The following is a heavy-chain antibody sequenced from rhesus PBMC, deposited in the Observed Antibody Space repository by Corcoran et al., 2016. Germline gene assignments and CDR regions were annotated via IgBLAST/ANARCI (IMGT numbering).Heavy chain of an antibody. CDR2: IDGNIAGT. CDR3: ARQVYSGSSPFDY. CDR1: GGSISGYY. J-gene: IGHJ4*01. D-gene: IGHD3-16*01. Sequence: QLQLQESGPGLVKPSETLSLTCDVSGGSISGYYWSCIRQPPGTGPEWIGNIDGNIAGTNYTPSLKSRVTISKDTSKNQFSLKLISVTAADTAVYYCARQVYSGSSPFDYWGQGVLVTVSS. V-gene: IGHV4-81*01.